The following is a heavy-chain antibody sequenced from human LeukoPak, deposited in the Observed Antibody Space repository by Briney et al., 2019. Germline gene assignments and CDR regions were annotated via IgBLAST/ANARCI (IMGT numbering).Heavy chain of an antibody. V-gene: IGHV3-23*01. Sequence: GGSLGLSCAASGFTFSSYAMSWVRQAPGKGLEWVSGISGSGTSTYYADSVKGRFTLSRDNSKNTLYLQMNSLRAEDTAVYYCAKALYDSTGDGYWGQGTLVTISS. CDR3: AKALYDSTGDGY. CDR2: ISGSGTST. J-gene: IGHJ4*02. CDR1: GFTFSSYA. D-gene: IGHD7-27*01.